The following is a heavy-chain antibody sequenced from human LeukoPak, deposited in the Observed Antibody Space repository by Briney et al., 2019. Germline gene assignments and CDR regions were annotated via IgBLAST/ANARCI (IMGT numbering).Heavy chain of an antibody. D-gene: IGHD3-22*01. V-gene: IGHV3-23*01. CDR2: ISGSGGST. J-gene: IGHJ4*02. Sequence: PGGSLRLSCAASGFTFSSYAMHWVRQAPGKGLEWVSAISGSGGSTYYADSVKGRFTISRDDSKNTLYLQMNSLRAEDTAVYYCAKDLSRNYYDSSGLYYWGQGTLVTVSS. CDR3: AKDLSRNYYDSSGLYY. CDR1: GFTFSSYA.